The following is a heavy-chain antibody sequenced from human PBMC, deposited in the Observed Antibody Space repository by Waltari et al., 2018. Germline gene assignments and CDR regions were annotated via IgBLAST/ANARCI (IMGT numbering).Heavy chain of an antibody. Sequence: EVQLLESGGGLVQPGGSLRLSCSASGFLFSGFAMTWVRQAPGQGLEWVSGTDANGAATYYADSVKGRFTISRDNSKNTLYLQMNSLRAGDTATYYCAKGIYSAGWYAGVDSWGQGTVVTVSS. J-gene: IGHJ4*02. CDR3: AKGIYSAGWYAGVDS. D-gene: IGHD6-19*01. V-gene: IGHV3-23*01. CDR1: GFLFSGFA. CDR2: TDANGAAT.